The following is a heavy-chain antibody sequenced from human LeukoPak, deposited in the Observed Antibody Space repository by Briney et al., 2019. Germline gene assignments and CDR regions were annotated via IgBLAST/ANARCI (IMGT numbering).Heavy chain of an antibody. CDR2: IIPIFGTA. CDR1: GGTFSSYA. CDR3: ARREPGAAAALDY. D-gene: IGHD6-13*01. Sequence: SVKVSCKASGGTFSSYAISWVRQAPGQGLEWMGGIIPIFGTANYAQKFQGRVTITADESTSTAYMELNSLRSEDTAVYYCARREPGAAAALDYWGQGTLVTVSS. V-gene: IGHV1-69*13. J-gene: IGHJ4*02.